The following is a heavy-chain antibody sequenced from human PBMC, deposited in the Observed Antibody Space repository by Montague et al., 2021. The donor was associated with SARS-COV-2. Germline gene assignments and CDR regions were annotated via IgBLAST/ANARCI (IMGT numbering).Heavy chain of an antibody. CDR3: AKRRLREDYFDF. J-gene: IGHJ4*02. CDR2: DNYSGYY. Sequence: SETLSLTCTVSGDSVSSNYYYWGRIRQPHGKGLEWLGIDNYSGYYYYYLTVKGRVTISIYASKNQFSLKLNTPAATDTAIYHCAKRRLREDYFDFWGQGTLLTVSS. CDR1: GDSVSSNYYY. D-gene: IGHD4-17*01. V-gene: IGHV4-39*01.